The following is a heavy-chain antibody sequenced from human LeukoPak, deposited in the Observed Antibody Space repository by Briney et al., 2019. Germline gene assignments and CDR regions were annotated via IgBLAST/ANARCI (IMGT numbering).Heavy chain of an antibody. CDR3: ARGRGDYDILTGYPYYYYYYMDV. J-gene: IGHJ6*03. V-gene: IGHV1-8*01. CDR2: MNPNSGNT. CDR1: GYTFTSYD. Sequence: ASVKVSCKAPGYTFTSYDINWVRQATGQGLEWMGWMNPNSGNTGYAQKFQGRVTMTRNTSISTAYMELSSLRSEDTAVYYCARGRGDYDILTGYPYYYYYYMDVWGKGTTVTVSS. D-gene: IGHD3-9*01.